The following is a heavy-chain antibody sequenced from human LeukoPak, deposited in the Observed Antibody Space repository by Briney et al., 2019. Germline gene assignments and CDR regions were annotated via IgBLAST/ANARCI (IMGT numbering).Heavy chain of an antibody. D-gene: IGHD5-18*01. Sequence: GGSLRLSCAASGFTFSSYAVSWVRQAPGKGLEWVSAISGSGGSTYYADSVKGRFTISRDNSKNTLYLQMNSLRAEDTAVYYCAKGGQLWLYYFDYWGQGTLVTVSS. CDR1: GFTFSSYA. CDR3: AKGGQLWLYYFDY. J-gene: IGHJ4*02. V-gene: IGHV3-23*01. CDR2: ISGSGGST.